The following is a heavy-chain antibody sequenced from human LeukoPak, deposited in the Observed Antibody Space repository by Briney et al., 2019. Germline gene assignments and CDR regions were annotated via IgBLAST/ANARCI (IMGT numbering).Heavy chain of an antibody. Sequence: GGSLRLSCAASGFTFSSYEMNWVRQAPGKGLEWVSYISSSGSTIYYADSVKGRFTISRDNSKNMLYLQMSSLRAEDTAVYYCAKDRDCTSSCCYFDYWGQGTLVTVSS. CDR2: ISSSGSTI. CDR3: AKDRDCTSSCCYFDY. D-gene: IGHD2-2*01. V-gene: IGHV3-48*03. CDR1: GFTFSSYE. J-gene: IGHJ4*02.